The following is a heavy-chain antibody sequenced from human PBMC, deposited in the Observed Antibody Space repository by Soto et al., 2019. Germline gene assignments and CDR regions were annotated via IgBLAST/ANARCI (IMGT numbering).Heavy chain of an antibody. CDR2: INGDAGRT. CDR3: TRCSHYHCSGNTCPEEN. Sequence: EVQLLESGGGLVQPGGSLSLSCAASGFTFSNYVMSWVRQAPGKGLEWVSNINGDAGRTSYADSVKGRFTIFRDNSRSTLYLQMNSLRAEDPAVYHCTRCSHYHCSGNTCPEENWGPGTLVTVSS. V-gene: IGHV3-23*01. CDR1: GFTFSNYV. J-gene: IGHJ4*02. D-gene: IGHD2-15*01.